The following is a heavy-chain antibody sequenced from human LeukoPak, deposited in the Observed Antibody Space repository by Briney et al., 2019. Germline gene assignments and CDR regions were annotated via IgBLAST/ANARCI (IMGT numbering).Heavy chain of an antibody. CDR3: AREDGYCSGGNCYSYFDS. Sequence: GSLRLSCAASGFTLSHFWMSWVRQAPGKGLEWVAYIKKTGSETYYVDSVKGRFTITRDNTRNSLFLQMYSLRAEDTAVYFCAREDGYCSGGNCYSYFDSWGQGTLVTVSS. CDR1: GFTLSHFW. J-gene: IGHJ4*02. V-gene: IGHV3-7*01. CDR2: IKKTGSET. D-gene: IGHD2-15*01.